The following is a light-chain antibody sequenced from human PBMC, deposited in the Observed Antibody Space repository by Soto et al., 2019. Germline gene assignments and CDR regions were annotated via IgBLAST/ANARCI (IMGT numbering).Light chain of an antibody. V-gene: IGKV1-5*03. CDR3: QQYNSYPT. J-gene: IGKJ5*01. CDR1: QSISSL. CDR2: KAS. Sequence: DIQMTQSPSTLSASVGDRVTITCRASQSISSLLAWYQQKPGKAPKLLIYKASSLESGGPSRFSGSVSGTEFTLTISSLQPDDFATYYCQQYNSYPTFGQGKRLEIK.